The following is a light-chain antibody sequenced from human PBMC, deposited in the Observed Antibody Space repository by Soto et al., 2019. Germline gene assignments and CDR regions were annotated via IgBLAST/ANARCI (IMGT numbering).Light chain of an antibody. V-gene: IGKV1-39*01. Sequence: DIQMTQSPSSLSASVGYRVTITCRASQSISSYLNWYQQKPGKAPKLLIYAASSLQSGVPSRFSGSGSGTDFTLTISSLQPEDFATYYCQQSYSTLPWTFGQGTRWIS. J-gene: IGKJ1*01. CDR1: QSISSY. CDR2: AAS. CDR3: QQSYSTLPWT.